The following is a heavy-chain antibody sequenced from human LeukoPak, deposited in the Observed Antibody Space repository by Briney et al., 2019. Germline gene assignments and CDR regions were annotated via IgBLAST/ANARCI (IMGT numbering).Heavy chain of an antibody. CDR3: AREGSSSWYRVYYYYYYYMDV. CDR1: GDTFSNYA. CDR2: IIPMFGTA. D-gene: IGHD6-13*01. Sequence: ASVKVSCKASGDTFSNYAISWVRQAPGQGPEWMGGIIPMFGTASYAQKFQGRVTMTRDMSTSTVYMELSSLRSEDTAVYYCAREGSSSWYRVYYYYYYYMDVWGKGTTVTVSS. J-gene: IGHJ6*03. V-gene: IGHV1-69*05.